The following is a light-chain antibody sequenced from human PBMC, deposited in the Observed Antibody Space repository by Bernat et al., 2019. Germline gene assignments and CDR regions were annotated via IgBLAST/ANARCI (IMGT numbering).Light chain of an antibody. J-gene: IGLJ3*02. V-gene: IGLV2-8*01. CDR3: SSYAGSDKLV. CDR1: SSDVGGYNY. CDR2: EVT. Sequence: QSALTQPPSASGSPGQSVTISCTGTSSDVGGYNYVSWYQQHPGKAPKLMIYEVTKRPSGVPDRFSGSKSGSTASLTVSGLQGEDEADYYCSSYAGSDKLVFGGGTKLTVL.